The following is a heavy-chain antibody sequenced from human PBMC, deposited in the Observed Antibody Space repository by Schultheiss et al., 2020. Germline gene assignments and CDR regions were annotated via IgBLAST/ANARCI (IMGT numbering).Heavy chain of an antibody. CDR3: ARMKIAYSSGWYDY. CDR2: ISYDGSNK. CDR1: GFSFSTYG. J-gene: IGHJ4*02. Sequence: GGSLRLSCAASGFSFSTYGMHWVRQAPGKGLEWVAVISYDGSNKYYADSVKGRFTISRDNAKNSLYLQMNSLRAEDTAVYYCARMKIAYSSGWYDYWGQGTLVTVSS. D-gene: IGHD6-19*01. V-gene: IGHV3-33*05.